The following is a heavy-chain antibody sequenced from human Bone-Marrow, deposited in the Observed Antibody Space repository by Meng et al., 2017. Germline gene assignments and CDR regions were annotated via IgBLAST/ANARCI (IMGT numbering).Heavy chain of an antibody. Sequence: SVKVSCKASGGTFSSNTISWARHAPGQGLEWIGRIIPILGIANYAQKFEGRVTITADKSTSTAYMELSSLRTEDTAVYYCARDERAHGSGSYEVYWGQGTRVTVSS. CDR1: GGTFSSNT. CDR3: ARDERAHGSGSYEVY. CDR2: IIPILGIA. V-gene: IGHV1-69*10. J-gene: IGHJ4*02. D-gene: IGHD3-10*01.